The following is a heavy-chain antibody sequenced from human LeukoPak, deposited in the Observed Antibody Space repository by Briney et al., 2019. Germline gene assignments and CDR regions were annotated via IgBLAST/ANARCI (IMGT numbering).Heavy chain of an antibody. CDR2: IYYSGST. Sequence: SETLSLTCTVSGGSISSSSYYWGWIRQPPGKGLEWIGSIYYSGSTYYNPFLKSRVTISVDTSKNQFSLKLSSVTAADTAVYYCARGIVGATRPFDIWGQGTMVTASS. V-gene: IGHV4-39*01. CDR1: GGSISSSSYY. CDR3: ARGIVGATRPFDI. J-gene: IGHJ3*02. D-gene: IGHD1-26*01.